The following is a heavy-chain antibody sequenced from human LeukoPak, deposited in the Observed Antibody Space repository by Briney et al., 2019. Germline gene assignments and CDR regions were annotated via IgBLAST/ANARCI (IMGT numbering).Heavy chain of an antibody. CDR2: IIPIFGTA. CDR3: ASRDYYDSSGYYYSFDY. CDR1: GGTFSSYA. D-gene: IGHD3-22*01. J-gene: IGHJ4*02. V-gene: IGHV1-69*13. Sequence: AASVKVSCKASGGTFSSYAISWMRQAPGQGLEWMGGIIPIFGTANYAQKFQGRVTITADESTSTAYMELSSLRSEGTAVYYCASRDYYDSSGYYYSFDYWGQGTLVTVSS.